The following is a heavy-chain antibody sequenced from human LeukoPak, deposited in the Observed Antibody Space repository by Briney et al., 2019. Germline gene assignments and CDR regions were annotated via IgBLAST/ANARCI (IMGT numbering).Heavy chain of an antibody. D-gene: IGHD3-16*02. J-gene: IGHJ6*03. V-gene: IGHV1-8*01. CDR1: GYTFTSYD. Sequence: ASVKVSCKASGYTFTSYDINWVRQATGQGLEWMGWMNPNSGNTGYAQKFQGRVTMTRNTSISTAYMELSSLRSEDTAVYYCARGRSDYAWGSYRFYYYMDVWGKGTTVTVSS. CDR3: ARGRSDYAWGSYRFYYYMDV. CDR2: MNPNSGNT.